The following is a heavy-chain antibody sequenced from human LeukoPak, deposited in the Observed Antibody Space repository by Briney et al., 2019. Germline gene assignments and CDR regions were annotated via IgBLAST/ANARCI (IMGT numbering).Heavy chain of an antibody. Sequence: SETLSLTCIVSGGSISNYYWSWIRQPPGKGLEWIGYIYYSGGTTYNPSLKSRVTLSVDTSKNQFSLKLSSVTAADTAVYYCARLGVGNWFDPWGQGTLVTVSS. CDR1: GGSISNYY. V-gene: IGHV4-59*01. D-gene: IGHD3-10*01. J-gene: IGHJ5*02. CDR3: ARLGVGNWFDP. CDR2: IYYSGGT.